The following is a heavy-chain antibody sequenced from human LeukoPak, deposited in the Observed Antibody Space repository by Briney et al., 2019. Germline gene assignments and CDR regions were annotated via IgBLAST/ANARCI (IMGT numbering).Heavy chain of an antibody. CDR2: ISGSGGST. J-gene: IGHJ4*02. CDR3: AKDDYDDYFTPDY. Sequence: SGGSLRLSCAASGFTFSSYAMSWVRQAPGKGLEWVSAISGSGGSTYYADSVKGRFTVSRDNSKNTLYLQMNSLRAEDTAVYYCAKDDYDDYFTPDYWGQGTLVTVSS. D-gene: IGHD4-17*01. V-gene: IGHV3-23*01. CDR1: GFTFSSYA.